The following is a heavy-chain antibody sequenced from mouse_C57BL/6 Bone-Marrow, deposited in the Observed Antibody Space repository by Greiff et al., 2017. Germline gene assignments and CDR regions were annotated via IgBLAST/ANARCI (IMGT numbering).Heavy chain of an antibody. Sequence: DVKLVESGGGLVKPGGSLKLSCAASGFTFSDYGMHWVRQAPEKGLEWVAYISSGSSTIYSADTVKGRFTISRDNAKNTLFLQMTSLRSEDTAMYYCAILPPAFAYWGQGTLVTVSA. CDR2: ISSGSSTI. V-gene: IGHV5-17*01. J-gene: IGHJ3*01. CDR3: AILPPAFAY. CDR1: GFTFSDYG. D-gene: IGHD2-1*01.